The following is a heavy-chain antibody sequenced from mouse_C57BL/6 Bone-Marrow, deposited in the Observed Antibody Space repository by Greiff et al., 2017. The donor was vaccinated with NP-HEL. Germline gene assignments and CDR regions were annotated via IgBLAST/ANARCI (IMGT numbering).Heavy chain of an antibody. CDR3: LYYYGSGYSGY. J-gene: IGHJ2*01. CDR2: IYPGNSDT. V-gene: IGHV1-5*01. D-gene: IGHD1-1*01. CDR1: GYTFTSYW. Sequence: EVKLVESGTVLARPGASVKMSCKTSGYTFTSYWMHWVKQRPGQGLEWIGAIYPGNSDTSYNQKFKGKAKLTAVTSASTAYMELSSLTNEDSAVYYCLYYYGSGYSGYWGQGTTLTVSS.